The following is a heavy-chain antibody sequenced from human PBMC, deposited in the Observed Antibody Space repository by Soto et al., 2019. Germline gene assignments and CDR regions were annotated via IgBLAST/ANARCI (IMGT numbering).Heavy chain of an antibody. CDR2: IYYSGST. CDR1: GGSISRYY. Sequence: SETLSLTCTVSGGSISRYYWSWIRQPPGKGLEYIGNIYYSGSTYYNPSLKSRVTISVDTSKNQFSLKLSSVTAADTAVYYCMLGSGWKDFDYWGQGTLVTVPS. J-gene: IGHJ4*02. V-gene: IGHV4-59*04. CDR3: MLGSGWKDFDY. D-gene: IGHD3-22*01.